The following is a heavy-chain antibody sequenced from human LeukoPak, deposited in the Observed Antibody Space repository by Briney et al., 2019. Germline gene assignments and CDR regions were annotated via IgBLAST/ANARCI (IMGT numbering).Heavy chain of an antibody. CDR3: ARDWNGFGARDYYYGMDV. Sequence: PSQTLSLTCTVSGGSISSGGYYWSWIRQHPGKGLEWIGYIYYSGSTYYNPSLKSRVTISVDTSKNQFSLKLSSVTAADTAVYYCARDWNGFGARDYYYGMDVWGQGTTVTVSS. D-gene: IGHD3-10*01. CDR2: IYYSGST. CDR1: GGSISSGGYY. V-gene: IGHV4-31*03. J-gene: IGHJ6*02.